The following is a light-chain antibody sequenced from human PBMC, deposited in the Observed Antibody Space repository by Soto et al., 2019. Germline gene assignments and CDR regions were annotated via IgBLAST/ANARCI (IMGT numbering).Light chain of an antibody. Sequence: EIVMTQSPATLSVSPGERATLSCRASQSVSTNLAWYQQKPGQAPRLLIYAASVRATGIPARFSGSGSGTEFTHTISSLQSDDFALYYCQQYDERPPNLSVGGGTKVEIK. CDR3: QQYDERPPNLS. J-gene: IGKJ4*01. V-gene: IGKV3-15*01. CDR1: QSVSTN. CDR2: AAS.